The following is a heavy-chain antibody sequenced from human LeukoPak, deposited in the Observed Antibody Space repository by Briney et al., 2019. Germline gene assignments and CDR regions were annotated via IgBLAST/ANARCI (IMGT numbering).Heavy chain of an antibody. J-gene: IGHJ4*02. D-gene: IGHD2-21*01. CDR1: GFTFSSYD. Sequence: GGSLRLSCAASGFTFSSYDMHSVRQATGKGLEWVSAIGTAGDTYYPGSVKGRFTISRENAKNSLYLQMNSLRAGDTAVYYCARGPPRVIERYFDYWGQGTLVTVSS. CDR3: ARGPPRVIERYFDY. CDR2: IGTAGDT. V-gene: IGHV3-13*01.